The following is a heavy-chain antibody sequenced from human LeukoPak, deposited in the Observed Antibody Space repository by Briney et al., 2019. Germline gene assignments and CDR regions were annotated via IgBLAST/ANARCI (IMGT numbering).Heavy chain of an antibody. CDR2: SYFIGSP. Sequence: PSETLSLTCTVDGSISSYYRSWIRQAPGKGLEWIGHSYFIGSPNYNPSLKSRVTISVDTPKNQFSLKLSSVTAADTAVYYCAGVRSTVGWRSFDYWGQGILVTVSS. J-gene: IGHJ4*02. CDR1: GSISSYY. D-gene: IGHD4-23*01. CDR3: AGVRSTVGWRSFDY. V-gene: IGHV4-59*08.